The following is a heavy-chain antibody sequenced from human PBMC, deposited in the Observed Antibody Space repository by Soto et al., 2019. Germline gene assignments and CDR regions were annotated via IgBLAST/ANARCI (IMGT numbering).Heavy chain of an antibody. CDR3: AGDLNYGLFDY. CDR2: ISSSSSTI. D-gene: IGHD4-17*01. CDR1: GFTFSSYS. J-gene: IGHJ4*02. Sequence: EVQLVESGGGLVQPGGSLRLSCAASGFTFSSYSMNWVRQAPGKGLEWVSYISSSSSTIYYADSVKGRFTISRDNAKNSLYLQMNSLIAEDTAVYYCAGDLNYGLFDYWGQGTLVTVSS. V-gene: IGHV3-48*01.